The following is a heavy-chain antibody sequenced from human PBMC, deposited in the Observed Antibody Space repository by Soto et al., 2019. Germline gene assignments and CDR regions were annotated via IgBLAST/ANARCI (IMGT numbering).Heavy chain of an antibody. CDR3: ARKRTHMPDTAMGWDNNWFDP. D-gene: IGHD5-18*01. V-gene: IGHV4-4*02. Sequence: SETLSLTCAVSGGSISSSNWWSWVRQPPGKGLEWIGEIYHSGSTNYNPSLKSRVTISVDKSKNQFSLKLSSVTAADTAVYYCARKRTHMPDTAMGWDNNWFDPWGQGTLVTVSS. J-gene: IGHJ5*02. CDR2: IYHSGST. CDR1: GGSISSSNW.